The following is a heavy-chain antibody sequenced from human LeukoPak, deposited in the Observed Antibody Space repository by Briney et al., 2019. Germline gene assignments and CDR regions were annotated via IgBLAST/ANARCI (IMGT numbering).Heavy chain of an antibody. Sequence: GGSLRLSCAASGFIFSGSVMHWVRQASGKGLEWVGRIRSKANGYATAYAASVKGRFTISRDDSKNTAYLQMNSLKTEDTAVYYCTRQDSGFDYWGQGTLVTVSS. CDR1: GFIFSGSV. D-gene: IGHD3-10*01. CDR2: IRSKANGYAT. V-gene: IGHV3-73*01. CDR3: TRQDSGFDY. J-gene: IGHJ4*02.